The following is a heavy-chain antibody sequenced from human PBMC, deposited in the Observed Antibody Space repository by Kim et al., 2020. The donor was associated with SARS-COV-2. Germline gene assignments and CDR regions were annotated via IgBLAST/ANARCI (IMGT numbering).Heavy chain of an antibody. CDR1: GYTFTSYY. J-gene: IGHJ6*02. CDR2: INPSGGST. D-gene: IGHD2-15*01. CDR3: ARVLTMVAGDYYYYYGMDV. Sequence: ASVKVSCKASGYTFTSYYMHWVRQAPGQGLEWMGIINPSGGSTSYAQKFQDRVTMTRDTSTSTFYMELSSLRSEDTAVYYCARVLTMVAGDYYYYYGMDVWGPGTTVTVS. V-gene: IGHV1-46*01.